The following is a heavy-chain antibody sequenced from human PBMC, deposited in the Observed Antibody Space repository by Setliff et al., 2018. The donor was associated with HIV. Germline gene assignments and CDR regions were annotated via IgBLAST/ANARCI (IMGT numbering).Heavy chain of an antibody. V-gene: IGHV1-69*13. CDR1: GETFSSYA. J-gene: IGHJ3*02. CDR3: AHMATQWDGFDI. Sequence: SVKVSCKASGETFSSYAINWVRQAPGQGLEWMGVIIPIFATPNYAQTFQGRLTITADQSTTTAYMKLSGLTSKDTAVYFRAHMATQWDGFDIWGQGTMVTVSS. D-gene: IGHD2-8*01. CDR2: IIPIFATP.